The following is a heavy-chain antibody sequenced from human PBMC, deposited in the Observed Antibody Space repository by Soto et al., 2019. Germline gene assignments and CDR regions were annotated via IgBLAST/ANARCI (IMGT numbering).Heavy chain of an antibody. CDR2: IYPEDSET. J-gene: IGHJ6*02. CDR1: GYSFTNYW. Sequence: PGESLKISCKGSGYSFTNYWIGWVRQMPGKDLEWIGIIYPEDSETRYSPSFQGLVTISVDKSISTAYLQWNSLQASDTAMYYCAGGGVRGVITRTRDYYGMDVWGQGTTVTV. CDR3: AGGGVRGVITRTRDYYGMDV. D-gene: IGHD3-10*01. V-gene: IGHV5-51*01.